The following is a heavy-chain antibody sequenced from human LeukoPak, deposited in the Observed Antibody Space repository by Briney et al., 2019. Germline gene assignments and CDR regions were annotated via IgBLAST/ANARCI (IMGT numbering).Heavy chain of an antibody. Sequence: GGSLRLSCAASGFTFSNYAMNWVRQAPGKGLEWVSAISGSGGSTYYADSVKGRFTISRDNSKNTLYLQVNSLRAEDTAVYYCRYFLPHFDYWGQGTLVTVSS. CDR2: ISGSGGST. CDR3: RYFLPHFDY. D-gene: IGHD2/OR15-2a*01. CDR1: GFTFSNYA. V-gene: IGHV3-23*01. J-gene: IGHJ4*02.